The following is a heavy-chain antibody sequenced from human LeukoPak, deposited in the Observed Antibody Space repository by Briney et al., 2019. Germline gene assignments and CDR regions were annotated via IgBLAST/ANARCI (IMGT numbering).Heavy chain of an antibody. J-gene: IGHJ4*02. V-gene: IGHV1-24*01. CDR2: FDPEDGET. CDR3: ATVAIAAADSPFDY. D-gene: IGHD6-13*01. CDR1: GYTLTELS. Sequence: ASVKVSCKVSGYTLTELSMHWVRQAPGKGLEWMGGFDPEDGETIYAQKFQGRVTMTEDTSTDTAYMELSSLRSEDTAVYYCATVAIAAADSPFDYWGQGTLVTVSS.